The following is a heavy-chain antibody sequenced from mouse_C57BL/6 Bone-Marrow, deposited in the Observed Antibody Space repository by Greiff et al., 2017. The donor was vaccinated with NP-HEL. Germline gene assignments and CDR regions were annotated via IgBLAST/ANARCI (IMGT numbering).Heavy chain of an antibody. J-gene: IGHJ1*03. D-gene: IGHD1-1*01. CDR2: IDPSDSET. CDR3: ARLNPDLLLRVYWYFDV. Sequence: QVQLQQPGAELVRPGSSVKLSCKASGYTFTSYWMHWVKQRPIQGLEWIGNIDPSDSETHYNQKFKDKATLTVDKSSSTAYMQLSSLTSEDSAVYYCARLNPDLLLRVYWYFDVWGTGTTVTVSS. CDR1: GYTFTSYW. V-gene: IGHV1-52*01.